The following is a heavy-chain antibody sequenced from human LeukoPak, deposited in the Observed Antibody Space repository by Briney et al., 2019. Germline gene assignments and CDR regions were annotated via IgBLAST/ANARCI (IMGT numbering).Heavy chain of an antibody. CDR2: ISGSGGST. Sequence: GGSLRLSCAASGFTFSSYAMSWVRQAPGKGLEWVSAISGSGGSTYYADSVKGRFTISRDNSKNTVYLQMNSLRAEDTAVYYCAKDLYSNYVFYYYGMDVWGQGTTVTVSS. CDR1: GFTFSSYA. J-gene: IGHJ6*02. CDR3: AKDLYSNYVFYYYGMDV. V-gene: IGHV3-23*01. D-gene: IGHD4-11*01.